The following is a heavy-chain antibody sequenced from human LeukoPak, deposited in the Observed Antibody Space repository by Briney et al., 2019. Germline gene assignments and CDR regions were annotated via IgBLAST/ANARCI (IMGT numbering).Heavy chain of an antibody. CDR2: IYYSGST. J-gene: IGHJ6*02. CDR3: AREAGGSGSYYYPYYYGMDV. Sequence: SETLSLTCTVSGGSISSYYWSWIRQPPGKGLEWIGYIYYSGSTNYNPSLKSRVTISVDTSKNQLSLKLSSVTAADTAVYYCAREAGGSGSYYYPYYYGMDVWGQGTTVTVSS. CDR1: GGSISSYY. V-gene: IGHV4-59*12. D-gene: IGHD3-10*01.